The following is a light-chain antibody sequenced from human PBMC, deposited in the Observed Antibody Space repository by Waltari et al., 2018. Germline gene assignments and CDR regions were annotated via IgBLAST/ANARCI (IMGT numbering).Light chain of an antibody. CDR1: SLRTSY. J-gene: IGLJ3*02. V-gene: IGLV3-19*01. CDR3: SSRNGRANQVV. CDR2: GQD. Sequence: SSELTQDPAVSVALGQTVRNTCQGNSLRTSYASWYQLKQGQAPVLVIYGQDKRPSGIPDRISGYSSGATSSLTITGAQAEDEADYYCSSRNGRANQVVFAGGTKVTVL.